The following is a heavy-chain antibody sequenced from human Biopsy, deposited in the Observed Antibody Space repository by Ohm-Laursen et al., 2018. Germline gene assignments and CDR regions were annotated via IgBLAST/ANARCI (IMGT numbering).Heavy chain of an antibody. CDR1: GESFNGYY. Sequence: SETLSLTCAVYGESFNGYYWSWIRQTPGKGLEWIGEINHSGRTNYNPSLKSQVTISVDTSKNQFSLKVRSVTAADTAVYYCVRGVDYYGPYHYYALDVWGQGTPVTVSS. CDR2: INHSGRT. CDR3: VRGVDYYGPYHYYALDV. V-gene: IGHV4-34*01. J-gene: IGHJ6*02. D-gene: IGHD3-10*01.